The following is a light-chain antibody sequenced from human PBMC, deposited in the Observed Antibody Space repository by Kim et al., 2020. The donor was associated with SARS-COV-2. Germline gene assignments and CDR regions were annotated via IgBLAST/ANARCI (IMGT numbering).Light chain of an antibody. CDR2: SAS. Sequence: LAPGEGATLSCRASQSISSNYLAWYQQKPGQPPRLLIYSASSRATGIPDRFSGRGSGTDFTLTISRLEPDDFAVYYCQQYDTSPRTFGQGTKV. CDR1: QSISSNY. J-gene: IGKJ1*01. V-gene: IGKV3-20*01. CDR3: QQYDTSPRT.